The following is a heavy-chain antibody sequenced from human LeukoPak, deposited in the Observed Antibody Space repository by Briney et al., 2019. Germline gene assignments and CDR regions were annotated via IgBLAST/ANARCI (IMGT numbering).Heavy chain of an antibody. J-gene: IGHJ4*02. Sequence: GGSLRLSCAASGFTFSSYWMRWARQAPGKGLEWVSAISGSGGSTYYADSVKGRFTISRDNSKNTLYLQMNSLRAEDTAVYYCAKGYYGSGSYCGFDYWGQGTLVTVSS. CDR3: AKGYYGSGSYCGFDY. CDR1: GFTFSSYW. D-gene: IGHD3-10*01. CDR2: ISGSGGST. V-gene: IGHV3-23*01.